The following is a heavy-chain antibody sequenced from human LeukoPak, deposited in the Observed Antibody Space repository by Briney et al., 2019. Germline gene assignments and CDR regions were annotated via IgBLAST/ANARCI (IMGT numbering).Heavy chain of an antibody. Sequence: PGGSLRLSCAASGFTFSDYTMSWIRQAPGKGLEWVSYITIGGSTIYYRDSVKGRFTISRDNAKNSLYLQMNSLRAEDTAVYYCARVRHGDGFDPWGQGTLVTVSS. CDR3: ARVRHGDGFDP. J-gene: IGHJ5*02. V-gene: IGHV3-11*01. CDR2: ITIGGSTI. D-gene: IGHD4-17*01. CDR1: GFTFSDYT.